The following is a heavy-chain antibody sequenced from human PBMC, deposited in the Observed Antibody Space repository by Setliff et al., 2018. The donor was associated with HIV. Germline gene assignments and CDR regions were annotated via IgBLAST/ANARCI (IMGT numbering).Heavy chain of an antibody. CDR3: ARGPPSAY. Sequence: PSETLSLTCTVSGGSFIGSSFQSTWIRQTPGKGLEWIADIAYSGTTMYTNYNPSLESRVIISEDTSRDQFFLKLTSVTADDTGIYYCARGPPSAYWGQGLLVTVSS. CDR1: GGSFIGSSFQ. J-gene: IGHJ4*02. V-gene: IGHV4-39*07. CDR2: IAYSGTTMYT.